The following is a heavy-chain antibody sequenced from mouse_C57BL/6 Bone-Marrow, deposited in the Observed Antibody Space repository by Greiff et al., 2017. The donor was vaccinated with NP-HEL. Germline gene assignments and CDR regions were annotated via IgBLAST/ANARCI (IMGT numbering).Heavy chain of an antibody. D-gene: IGHD2-3*01. CDR3: ARGESDGLGY. CDR1: GFTFSSYA. V-gene: IGHV5-4*03. J-gene: IGHJ4*01. CDR2: ISDGGSYT. Sequence: EVKVVESGGGLVKPGGSLKLSCAASGFTFSSYAMSWVRQTPEKRLEWVATISDGGSYTYYPENVKGRFTISRDNAKNNPYLQMSHLKSEDTAMYYCARGESDGLGYWGQGTSVTVSS.